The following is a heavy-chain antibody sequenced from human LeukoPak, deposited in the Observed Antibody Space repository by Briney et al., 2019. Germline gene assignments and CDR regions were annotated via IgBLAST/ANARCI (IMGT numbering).Heavy chain of an antibody. V-gene: IGHV4-39*07. J-gene: IGHJ4*02. Sequence: SETLSLTCTVSGGSISSSSYYWGWIRQPPGKGLEWIGSIYYSGSTYYNPSLKSRFTISVDTSKNQFSLKLSSVTAADTAVYYCAREAIAAAGRDVFGYWGQGTLVTVSS. D-gene: IGHD6-13*01. CDR1: GGSISSSSYY. CDR3: AREAIAAAGRDVFGY. CDR2: IYYSGST.